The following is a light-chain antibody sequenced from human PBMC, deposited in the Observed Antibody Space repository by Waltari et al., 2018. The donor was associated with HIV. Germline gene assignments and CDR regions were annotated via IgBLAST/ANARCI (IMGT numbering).Light chain of an antibody. CDR3: SSYAGRDSRVV. CDR1: GSDIGTYNY. Sequence: QSALTQPPSASGSPGQSVTISCTGTGSDIGTYNYVSWSQKPPGKAPKLLIYEDNKRPSGVPARFSGATSGSVASLTVSGLQDDDEADYYCSSYAGRDSRVVFGGGTKLTVL. V-gene: IGLV2-8*01. CDR2: EDN. J-gene: IGLJ2*01.